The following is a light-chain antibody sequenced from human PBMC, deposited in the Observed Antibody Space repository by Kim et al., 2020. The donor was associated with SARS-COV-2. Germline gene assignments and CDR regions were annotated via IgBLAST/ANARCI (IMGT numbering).Light chain of an antibody. CDR3: CSYAGSSTFVI. J-gene: IGLJ2*01. V-gene: IGLV2-23*02. Sequence: QAALTQPASVSGSPGQSITISCTGTSRDVGNYNLVSWYQQRPGKAPKLIIFEVNKWPSGVSNRFSGSKSGDTASLTISGLQAEDESDYYCCSYAGSSTFVIFGGGTKL. CDR2: EVN. CDR1: SRDVGNYNL.